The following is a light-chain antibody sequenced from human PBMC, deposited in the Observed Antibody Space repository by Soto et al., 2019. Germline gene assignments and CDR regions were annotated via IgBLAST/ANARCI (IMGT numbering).Light chain of an antibody. CDR1: QNIFNY. CDR3: QQYEDLPLT. CDR2: DAS. Sequence: DVQLTQSPSTLPASVGDRVAITCQATQNIFNYLNWFQQRPGKTPQLLISDASHLEPGVPSRFSGQRSGTDFTLIISDLQPEDFATYFCQQYEDLPLTFGGGTTVEV. V-gene: IGKV1-33*01. J-gene: IGKJ4*01.